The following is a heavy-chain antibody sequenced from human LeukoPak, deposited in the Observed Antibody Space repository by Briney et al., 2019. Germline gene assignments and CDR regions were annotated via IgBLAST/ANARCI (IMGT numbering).Heavy chain of an antibody. V-gene: IGHV3-23*01. D-gene: IGHD1-14*01. CDR1: GFTFNNYA. Sequence: GGSLRLSCAASGFTFNNYAMNWVRQAPGKGLEWISVISGSGGTTYYADSVKGRFTISRDSSKDTLYLQMNSLRAEDTAVYYCAKVSGGGLYYDGMDVWGQGTTVTVSS. J-gene: IGHJ6*02. CDR2: ISGSGGTT. CDR3: AKVSGGGLYYDGMDV.